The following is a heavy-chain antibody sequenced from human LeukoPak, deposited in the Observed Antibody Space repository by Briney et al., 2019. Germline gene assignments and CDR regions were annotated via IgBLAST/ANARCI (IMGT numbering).Heavy chain of an antibody. CDR1: GFTVSSNY. J-gene: IGHJ3*02. V-gene: IGHV3-53*01. CDR2: IYSGGST. Sequence: GGSLRLSCAASGFTVSSNYMSWVRQAPGKGLEWVSVIYSGGSTYYADPVKGRFTLSRDNSKNTLYLQSNSLRAEDTAVYYCARGVDEGAFDIWGQGTMVTVSS. CDR3: ARGVDEGAFDI.